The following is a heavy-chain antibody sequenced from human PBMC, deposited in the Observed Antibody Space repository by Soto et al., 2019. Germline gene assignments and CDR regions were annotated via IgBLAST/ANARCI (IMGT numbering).Heavy chain of an antibody. D-gene: IGHD2-2*01. CDR1: GYSFTNYY. CDR2: INPNSGGT. J-gene: IGHJ3*02. CDR3: ATSRGSSRHLDAFDI. Sequence: QMQLVQSGAEVKKPGASVKVSCRASGYSFTNYYIHWVRQAPGQGLELMGWINPNSGGTNYEQKFQGWVTMTRDTSISTAYMELSSLKADDTAVYYCATSRGSSRHLDAFDIWGQGTMVTVSS. V-gene: IGHV1-2*04.